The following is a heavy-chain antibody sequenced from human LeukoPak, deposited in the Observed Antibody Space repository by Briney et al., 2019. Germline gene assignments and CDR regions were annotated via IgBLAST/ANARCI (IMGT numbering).Heavy chain of an antibody. Sequence: PSETLPLTCTVSGGSISSYYWSWIRQPPGKGLEWIGYIYYSGSTNYNPSLKSRVTISVDTSKNQFSLKLSSVTAADTAVYYCARVYKDFWSASGFDPWGQGTLVTVSS. CDR1: GGSISSYY. D-gene: IGHD3-3*01. J-gene: IGHJ5*02. CDR2: IYYSGST. CDR3: ARVYKDFWSASGFDP. V-gene: IGHV4-59*01.